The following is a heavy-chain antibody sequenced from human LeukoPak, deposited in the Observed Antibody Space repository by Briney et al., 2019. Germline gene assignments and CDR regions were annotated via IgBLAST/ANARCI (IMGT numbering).Heavy chain of an antibody. V-gene: IGHV3-23*01. CDR2: ISGSGGST. J-gene: IGHJ4*02. CDR3: AKDLYTSAWNRGCYFDY. D-gene: IGHD6-19*01. CDR1: GFTFSSYA. Sequence: GGSLRRSCSASGFTFSSYAMSWVRQAPGKGLEWVSAISGSGGSTYYADSVKGRFTISRDNSKNTLYLQMNSLRAEDTAVYYCAKDLYTSAWNRGCYFDYWGQGALVTVSS.